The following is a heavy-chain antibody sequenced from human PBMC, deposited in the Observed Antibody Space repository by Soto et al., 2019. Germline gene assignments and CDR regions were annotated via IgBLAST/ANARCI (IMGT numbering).Heavy chain of an antibody. CDR3: AKVRVAMIFQSPNDAFDI. Sequence: GGSLRLSCTFTFNSYSLNWVRQAPGKGLEWVSAISGGGGSIYYADSVKGRFTISRDNSKNTLYLQMNSLRAEDTAVYYCAKVRVAMIFQSPNDAFDIWGQGTMVTVSS. CDR1: TFNSYS. D-gene: IGHD5-12*01. J-gene: IGHJ3*02. V-gene: IGHV3-23*01. CDR2: ISGGGGSI.